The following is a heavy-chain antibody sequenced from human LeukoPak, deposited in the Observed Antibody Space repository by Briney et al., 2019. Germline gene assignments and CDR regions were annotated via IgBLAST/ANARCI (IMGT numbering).Heavy chain of an antibody. J-gene: IGHJ6*03. CDR1: GYSFTSYW. D-gene: IGHD3-10*01. Sequence: GEXXKISFKGSGYSFTSYWIGWVRQMPGKGVEWMGIIYPGDSDTRYSPSFQGQVTISADKSISTAYLQWSSLKASDTAMYYCARHETYYYGSGSYLSYYYYYMDVWGKGTTVTVSS. CDR2: IYPGDSDT. V-gene: IGHV5-51*01. CDR3: ARHETYYYGSGSYLSYYYYYMDV.